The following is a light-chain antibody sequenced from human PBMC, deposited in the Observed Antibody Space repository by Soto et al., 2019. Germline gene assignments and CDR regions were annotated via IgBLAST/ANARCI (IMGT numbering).Light chain of an antibody. Sequence: EVVMTQSPATLSVSPGERATLFCRASQSLSSNLAWYQQKPGQAPRLLIYGVSTRATGIPARFSGSGSGTEFTLTISSLQSEDFAVYYCQQYNNWPPWTFGQGTKVDIK. J-gene: IGKJ1*01. CDR1: QSLSSN. CDR2: GVS. V-gene: IGKV3-15*01. CDR3: QQYNNWPPWT.